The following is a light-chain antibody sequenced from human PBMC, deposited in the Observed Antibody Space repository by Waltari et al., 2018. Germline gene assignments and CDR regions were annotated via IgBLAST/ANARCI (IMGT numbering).Light chain of an antibody. CDR2: RAS. Sequence: DMVVTQSPATLSLSPGERATLSCRTSQTIGPSLAWYQQRPGQAPRLLIYRASTRATGIPDRFSGSGSESEFTLTISSLQSEDVALYYCQQYNNWPPGTFGQGTKVEI. V-gene: IGKV3-15*01. CDR3: QQYNNWPPGT. CDR1: QTIGPS. J-gene: IGKJ1*01.